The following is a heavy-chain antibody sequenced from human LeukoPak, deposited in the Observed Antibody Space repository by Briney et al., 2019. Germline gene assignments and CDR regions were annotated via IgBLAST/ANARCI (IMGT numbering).Heavy chain of an antibody. Sequence: GASVKVSCKASGYTFTSYGISWVRQAPGQGREWMGWISVYNDNTNYAQKVQGRVTMTTDTSTSTAYMELRSLRSDDTAVYFCARRQGGTYKFDFWGQGTLVTVSS. CDR3: ARRQGGTYKFDF. D-gene: IGHD1-26*01. J-gene: IGHJ4*02. CDR1: GYTFTSYG. CDR2: ISVYNDNT. V-gene: IGHV1-18*01.